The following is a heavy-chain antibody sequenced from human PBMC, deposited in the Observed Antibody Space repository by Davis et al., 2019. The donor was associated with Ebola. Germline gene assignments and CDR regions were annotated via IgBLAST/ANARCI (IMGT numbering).Heavy chain of an antibody. CDR1: GGSSRGFY. V-gene: IGHV4-34*01. CDR2: INPTGST. J-gene: IGHJ4*02. CDR3: ARGTGGYPYNY. D-gene: IGHD3-16*01. Sequence: SETQSLTCGVSGGSSRGFYWSWIRQSPGKGLEWIGEINPTGSTNFNPSLKSRVTVFVDTSKNQFSLNLTSVTAADTAVYYCARGTGGYPYNYWGQGTLVTVSS.